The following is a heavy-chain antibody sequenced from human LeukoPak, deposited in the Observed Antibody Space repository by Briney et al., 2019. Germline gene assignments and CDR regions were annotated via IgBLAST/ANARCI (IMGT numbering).Heavy chain of an antibody. CDR1: GGSISSGGYY. V-gene: IGHV4-31*03. D-gene: IGHD1-14*01. Sequence: PSETLSLTCTVSGGSISSGGYYWSWIRQHPGKGLEWIGYIYYSGSTYYNPSLKSRVTISVDTSKNQFSLKLSSVTAADTAVYYCARDHEPNRRTNAFDIWGQGTMVTVSS. CDR2: IYYSGST. CDR3: ARDHEPNRRTNAFDI. J-gene: IGHJ3*02.